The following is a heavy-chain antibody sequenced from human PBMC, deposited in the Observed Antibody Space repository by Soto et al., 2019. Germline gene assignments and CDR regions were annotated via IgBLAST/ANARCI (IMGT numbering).Heavy chain of an antibody. V-gene: IGHV1-18*01. CDR3: ARVDGVASLRGYYYYGMDV. D-gene: IGHD3-3*01. CDR1: GYTFTSYG. CDR2: ISAYNGNT. J-gene: IGHJ6*02. Sequence: ASVKVSCKAAGYTFTSYGISWVRQAPGQGLEWMGWISAYNGNTNYAEKLQGRVTMTTDTSTSTAYMELRSLRSDDTAVYYCARVDGVASLRGYYYYGMDVWGQGTTVTVSS.